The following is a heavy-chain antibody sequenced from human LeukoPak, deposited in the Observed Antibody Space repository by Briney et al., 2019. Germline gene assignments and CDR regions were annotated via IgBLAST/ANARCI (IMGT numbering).Heavy chain of an antibody. J-gene: IGHJ4*02. Sequence: SQTLSLTCTVSGGSINSGDYYWSWIRQHPEKGLEWIGYIYYSGSTYYSPSLRSRVTILLDTPENHLSLKLSSVTAADTAVYYCARGPHDDSSGYLHFDSWGQGTLVTVSS. CDR1: GGSINSGDYY. D-gene: IGHD3-22*01. V-gene: IGHV4-31*03. CDR3: ARGPHDDSSGYLHFDS. CDR2: IYYSGST.